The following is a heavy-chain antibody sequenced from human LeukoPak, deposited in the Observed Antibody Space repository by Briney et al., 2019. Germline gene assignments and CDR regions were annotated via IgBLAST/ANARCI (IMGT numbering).Heavy chain of an antibody. CDR1: GGSFSGYY. CDR2: INHSGST. Sequence: SETLSLTCAVYGGSFSGYYWSWIRQPPGKGLEWIGEINHSGSTNYNPSLKSRVTISVDKSKNQFSLKLSSVTAADTAVYYCARDRGYSYGHDNYYYYYMDVWGKGTTVTVSS. J-gene: IGHJ6*03. CDR3: ARDRGYSYGHDNYYYYYMDV. D-gene: IGHD5-18*01. V-gene: IGHV4-34*01.